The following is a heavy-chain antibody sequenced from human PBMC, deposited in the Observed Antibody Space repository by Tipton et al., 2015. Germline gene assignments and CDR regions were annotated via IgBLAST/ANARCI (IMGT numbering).Heavy chain of an antibody. CDR3: AKRDYRPYYYGMDV. CDR2: ISISGSNT. D-gene: IGHD4-11*01. Sequence: SLRLSCAASGFTFSSYAMSWVRQAPGKGLEWVSGISISGSNTYHADSVKGRFTISRDNSKNTVYLQMNSLRAEDPAVYYCAKRDYRPYYYGMDVWGQGTTVTVSS. CDR1: GFTFSSYA. V-gene: IGHV3-23*01. J-gene: IGHJ6*02.